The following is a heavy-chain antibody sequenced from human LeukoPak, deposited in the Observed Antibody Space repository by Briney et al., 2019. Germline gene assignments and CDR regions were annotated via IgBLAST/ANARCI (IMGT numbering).Heavy chain of an antibody. D-gene: IGHD3-10*01. Sequence: GGSLRLSCAASGFTFSSYGMHWVRQAPGKGLEWVAFIRYDGSNKYYADSVKGRFTISRDNSKNTLYLQMNSLRAEDTAVYYCAKIGAYGWFGEFNRGPFDYWGQGTLVTVSS. V-gene: IGHV3-30*02. CDR3: AKIGAYGWFGEFNRGPFDY. CDR1: GFTFSSYG. CDR2: IRYDGSNK. J-gene: IGHJ4*02.